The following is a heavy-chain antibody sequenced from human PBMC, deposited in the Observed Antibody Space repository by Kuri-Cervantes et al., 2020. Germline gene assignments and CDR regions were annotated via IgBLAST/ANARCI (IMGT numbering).Heavy chain of an antibody. CDR3: ARSTNFDCSGGRCVRGWFDP. J-gene: IGHJ5*02. CDR2: INPSGGSA. Sequence: ASVKVSCKASGYTFTSHYVHWVRQAPGQGLEWMGIINPSGGSATYPQKFQGRVTMTRDTSTSTVYMELSSLRSEDTAVYYCARSTNFDCSGGRCVRGWFDPWGQGTLVTVSS. D-gene: IGHD2-15*01. CDR1: GYTFTSHY. V-gene: IGHV1-46*01.